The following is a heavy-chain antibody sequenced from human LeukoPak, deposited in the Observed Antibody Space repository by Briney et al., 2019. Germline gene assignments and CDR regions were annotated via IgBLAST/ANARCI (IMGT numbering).Heavy chain of an antibody. Sequence: SVKVSCKASGGTFSSYAISWVRQAPGQGLEWMGGIIPIFGTANYAQKFQGRVTITTDESTTTAYMELSSLRSEDTAVYYCARGPPGYYYYMDVWGKGTTVTVSS. CDR3: ARGPPGYYYYMDV. CDR1: GGTFSSYA. V-gene: IGHV1-69*05. CDR2: IIPIFGTA. J-gene: IGHJ6*03.